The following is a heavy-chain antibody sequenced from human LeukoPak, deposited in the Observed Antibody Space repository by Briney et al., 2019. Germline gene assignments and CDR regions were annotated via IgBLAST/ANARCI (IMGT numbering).Heavy chain of an antibody. V-gene: IGHV4-39*01. CDR3: ARMTITKRAMDV. CDR1: GDSIKSGHSY. J-gene: IGHJ6*02. D-gene: IGHD5-24*01. CDR2: GYYIGSP. Sequence: PSETLSLTCSVSGDSIKSGHSYWGWIRQSPWKGLEWIGSGYYIGSPYYNPSLNSGRVTISVDTSKNQFSLKLASVTAEDTAVYYCARMTITKRAMDVWGQGTTVTVSS.